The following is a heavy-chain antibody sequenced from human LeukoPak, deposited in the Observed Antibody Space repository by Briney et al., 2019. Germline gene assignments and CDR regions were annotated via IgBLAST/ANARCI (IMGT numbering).Heavy chain of an antibody. D-gene: IGHD1-1*01. CDR1: GFTFSSYA. V-gene: IGHV3-30-3*01. CDR2: ISHDGSNK. Sequence: GGSLRLSCAASGFTFSSYAMHWVRQAPGKGLEWVAVISHDGSNKYYADSVKGRFTISRDNSKNTLYLQMNSLRAEDTAVYYCARDQEGTPFYYFDYWGQGTLVTVSS. CDR3: ARDQEGTPFYYFDY. J-gene: IGHJ4*02.